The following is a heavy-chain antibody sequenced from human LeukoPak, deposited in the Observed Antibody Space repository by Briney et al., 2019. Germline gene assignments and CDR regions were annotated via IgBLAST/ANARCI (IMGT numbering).Heavy chain of an antibody. CDR1: GYTFTSYD. CDR2: MNPNSGNT. J-gene: IGHJ4*02. D-gene: IGHD3-22*01. Sequence: ASVKVSCKASGYTFTSYDINWVRQATGQGLEWMGWMNPNSGNTGYAQKFQGRVTMTRNTSISTAYMELSSLRSEDTAVYCCARVVDSSGYILFDYWGQGTLVTVSS. V-gene: IGHV1-8*01. CDR3: ARVVDSSGYILFDY.